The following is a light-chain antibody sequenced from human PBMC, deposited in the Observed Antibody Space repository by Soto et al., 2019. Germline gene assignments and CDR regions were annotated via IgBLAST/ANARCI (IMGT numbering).Light chain of an antibody. V-gene: IGKV1-27*01. CDR1: QGISNY. CDR2: AAS. CDR3: QKYNSTPPLT. J-gene: IGKJ4*01. Sequence: DIQMTQSPSSLSASVGDRVTITCRASQGISNYLAWYQQKPGKVPKLLIYAASTLQSGVPSRFIGSGSGTDFTPTISSLQPEDVATYYCQKYNSTPPLTFGGGTKVEIK.